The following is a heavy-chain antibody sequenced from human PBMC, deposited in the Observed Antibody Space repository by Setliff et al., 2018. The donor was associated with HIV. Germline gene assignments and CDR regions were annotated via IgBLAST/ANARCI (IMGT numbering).Heavy chain of an antibody. V-gene: IGHV4-59*08. J-gene: IGHJ4*02. CDR2: IYYTGST. CDR1: GGSISSYY. CDR3: ARLGTSGWYSYFDY. D-gene: IGHD6-19*01. Sequence: SETLSLTCTVSGGSISSYYWSWIRQSPGKGLEWIGYIYYTGSTNFNPSVESRVTISVDTSKSQFSLKLTSVTAADTSIYHCARLGTSGWYSYFDYWGQGLLVTVSS.